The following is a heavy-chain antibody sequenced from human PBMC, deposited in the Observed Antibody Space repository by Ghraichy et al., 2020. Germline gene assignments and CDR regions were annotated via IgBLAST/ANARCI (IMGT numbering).Heavy chain of an antibody. D-gene: IGHD5-24*01. V-gene: IGHV3-64D*06. Sequence: ESLNISCSASGFTFSAYALHWVRQAPGKGLEYVSAIRDNWGHTYYADSVKGIFTISRDNSKNTLFLQMSSLRAEDTAVYYCVKRRGDGSNGYDYWGRGTLVTVSS. CDR3: VKRRGDGSNGYDY. CDR1: GFTFSAYA. J-gene: IGHJ4*02. CDR2: IRDNWGHT.